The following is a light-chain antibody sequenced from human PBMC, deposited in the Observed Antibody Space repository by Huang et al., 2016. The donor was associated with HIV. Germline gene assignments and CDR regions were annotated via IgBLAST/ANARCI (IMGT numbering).Light chain of an antibody. CDR1: QSLLHSNGYNY. CDR2: LGS. V-gene: IGKV2-28*01. CDR3: MQALQTPRT. J-gene: IGKJ1*01. Sequence: DIVMTQSPLSLPVTPGEPASISCRSSQSLLHSNGYNYLDWYLQKPGQSPQLLIYLGSNRASGVPDRFSGSGSGTDFTLKINGVEAEDVGVYYCMQALQTPRTFGQGTKVEIK.